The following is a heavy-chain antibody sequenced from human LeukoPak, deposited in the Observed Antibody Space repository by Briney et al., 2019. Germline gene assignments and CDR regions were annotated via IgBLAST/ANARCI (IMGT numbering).Heavy chain of an antibody. V-gene: IGHV3-30*04. CDR1: GFTFSSYA. J-gene: IGHJ5*02. Sequence: GGSLRLSCAASGFTFSSYAMHWVRQAPGKGLEWVAVISYDGSNKYYADSVKGRFTISRDNSKNTLYLQMNSLRAEDTAVYYCARDNYYDSSGYGSWGQGTLVTVSS. D-gene: IGHD3-22*01. CDR3: ARDNYYDSSGYGS. CDR2: ISYDGSNK.